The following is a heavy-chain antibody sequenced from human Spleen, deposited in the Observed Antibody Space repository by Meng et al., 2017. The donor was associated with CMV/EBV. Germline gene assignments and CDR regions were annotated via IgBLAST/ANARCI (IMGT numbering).Heavy chain of an antibody. CDR3: ARGSGGIAAAGTGYFDY. J-gene: IGHJ4*02. CDR1: SSSSGGYY. D-gene: IGHD6-13*01. Sequence: SSSSGGYYWSWIRQHPGKGLEWIGYIYYSGSTYYNPSLKSRVTISVDTSKNQFSLKLSSVTAADTAVYYCARGSGGIAAAGTGYFDYWGQGTLVTVSS. CDR2: IYYSGST. V-gene: IGHV4-31*02.